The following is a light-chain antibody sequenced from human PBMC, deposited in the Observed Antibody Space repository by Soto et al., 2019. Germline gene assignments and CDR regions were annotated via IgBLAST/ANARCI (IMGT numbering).Light chain of an antibody. CDR1: SSDIGSNNY. CDR2: EVS. CDR3: SSYTTTTRL. J-gene: IGLJ3*02. Sequence: QSALTQPASVSGSPGQSITISCTGTSSDIGSNNYVSWFQQRPGKAPTLIIYEVSNRPSVVSTHFSGSKSGNTASLTISGLLPEDEAEYYCSSYTTTTRLFGGGTKVTVL. V-gene: IGLV2-14*01.